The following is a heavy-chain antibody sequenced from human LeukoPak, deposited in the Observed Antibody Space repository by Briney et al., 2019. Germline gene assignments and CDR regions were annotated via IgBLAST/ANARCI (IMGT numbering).Heavy chain of an antibody. D-gene: IGHD6-13*01. CDR3: ARHSSSWYYFDY. CDR1: GGSFSGYY. V-gene: IGHV4-34*01. CDR2: INHSGST. J-gene: IGHJ4*02. Sequence: SETLSLTCAVYGGSFSGYYWSWIRQPPRKGLEWIGEINHSGSTNYNPSLKSRVTISVDTSKNQFSLKLSSVTAADTAVYYCARHSSSWYYFDYWGQGTLVTVSS.